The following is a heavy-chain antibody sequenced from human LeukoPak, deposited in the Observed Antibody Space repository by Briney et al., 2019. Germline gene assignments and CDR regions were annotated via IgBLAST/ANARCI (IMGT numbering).Heavy chain of an antibody. Sequence: GASVKVSCKASGYSFTDYYMHWVRQAPGQGLEWMGIINPSGGSSTYAQKFQGRITMTRDMSTNTVYMEMSSLRSEDTAVYYCASGGGFQGYYFYYWGQGTLVTVSS. CDR2: INPSGGSS. CDR1: GYSFTDYY. CDR3: ASGGGFQGYYFYY. D-gene: IGHD3-16*01. V-gene: IGHV1-46*01. J-gene: IGHJ4*02.